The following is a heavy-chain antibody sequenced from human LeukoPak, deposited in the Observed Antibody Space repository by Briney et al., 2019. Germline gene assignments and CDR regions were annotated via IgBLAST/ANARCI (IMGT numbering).Heavy chain of an antibody. CDR1: GFTFSLYW. Sequence: GGSLRLSCAASGFTFSLYWMNWVRRAPGKGLEWVANIKQDGSEKNYVDSVKGRFTISRDNAKNSLYLQMNNLRVEDTAMYYCAGGTGFIVKDWGQGTLVTVSS. V-gene: IGHV3-7*03. CDR2: IKQDGSEK. CDR3: AGGTGFIVKD. J-gene: IGHJ4*02. D-gene: IGHD3-9*01.